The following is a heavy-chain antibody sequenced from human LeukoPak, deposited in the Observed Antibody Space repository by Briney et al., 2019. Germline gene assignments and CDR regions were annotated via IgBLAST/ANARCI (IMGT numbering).Heavy chain of an antibody. CDR2: ISAYNGNT. Sequence: GASVKVSCKASGYTFTTYGISWVRQAPGQGLEWMGWISAYNGNTNYAQKLQGRVTMTTDTSTSTAYMELRSLRSDDTAVYYCARASEYYDFWSGYSSRTYYFDYWGQGTLVTVSS. CDR3: ARASEYYDFWSGYSSRTYYFDY. D-gene: IGHD3-3*01. J-gene: IGHJ4*02. V-gene: IGHV1-18*01. CDR1: GYTFTTYG.